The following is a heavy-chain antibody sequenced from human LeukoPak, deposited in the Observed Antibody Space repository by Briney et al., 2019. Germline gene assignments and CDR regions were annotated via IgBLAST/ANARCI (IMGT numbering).Heavy chain of an antibody. Sequence: GGSLRRSCAASGFTFSSYEMNWVRQAPGKGREWVSYISSGGSTIYYADSVKGRFTISRDNTKNSLYLQMNSLRAEDTAVYYCASGKWSGYLNYFDYWGQGTLVTVSS. CDR1: GFTFSSYE. CDR3: ASGKWSGYLNYFDY. J-gene: IGHJ4*02. CDR2: ISSGGSTI. D-gene: IGHD3-3*01. V-gene: IGHV3-48*03.